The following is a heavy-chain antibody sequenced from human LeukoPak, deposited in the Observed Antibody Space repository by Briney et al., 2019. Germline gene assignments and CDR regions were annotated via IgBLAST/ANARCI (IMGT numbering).Heavy chain of an antibody. J-gene: IGHJ5*02. V-gene: IGHV1-2*02. CDR2: INPNSGGT. CDR1: GYTFTGYY. D-gene: IGHD6-19*01. CDR3: ARDRDSSGWDSHNWFDP. Sequence: GASVKVSCKASGYTFTGYYMHWVRQAPGQGLEWMGWINPNSGGTNYAQKFQGRVTMTRDTSISTAYMELSRLRSDDTAVYYCARDRDSSGWDSHNWFDPWGQGTLVTVSS.